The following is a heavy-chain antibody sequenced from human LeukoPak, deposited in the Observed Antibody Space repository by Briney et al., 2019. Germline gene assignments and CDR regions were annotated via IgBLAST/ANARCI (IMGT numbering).Heavy chain of an antibody. CDR1: GITFRSLW. CDR3: ARDGVKVTMIVRHWFDP. CDR2: INPDGSEK. V-gene: IGHV3-7*01. J-gene: IGHJ5*02. Sequence: GGSLRLSCAVAGITFRSLWMNWVRQAPGKGLEWVANINPDGSEKYYVDSVEGRFTISRDNAKNSLYLQMNSLRVEDTAVYYCARDGVKVTMIVRHWFDPWGQGTLVTVSS. D-gene: IGHD3-22*01.